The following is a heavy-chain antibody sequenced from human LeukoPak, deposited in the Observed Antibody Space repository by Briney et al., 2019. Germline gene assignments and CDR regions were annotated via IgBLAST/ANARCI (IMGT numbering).Heavy chain of an antibody. CDR3: ARHAYGDLYFDY. D-gene: IGHD4-17*01. CDR1: GYSFASDW. Sequence: PGESLRISCKGSGYSFASDWIGWVRQMPGKGLEWMGIIYPGDSDTRYSPSFQGQVTISADKSITTAYLQWSSLQASDTAMYYCARHAYGDLYFDYWGQGTLVTVSS. V-gene: IGHV5-51*01. J-gene: IGHJ4*02. CDR2: IYPGDSDT.